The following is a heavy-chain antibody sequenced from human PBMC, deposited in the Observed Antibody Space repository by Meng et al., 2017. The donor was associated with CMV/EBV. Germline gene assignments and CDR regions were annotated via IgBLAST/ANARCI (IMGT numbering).Heavy chain of an antibody. CDR2: IYWDDDK. V-gene: IGHV2-5*02. J-gene: IGHJ4*02. CDR1: GFSLSTSGVG. D-gene: IGHD5-18*01. Sequence: QITLKESGPTLVKPXXXXTLTCTFSGFSLSTSGVGVGWIRQPPGKALEWLALIYWDDDKRYSPSLKSRLTITKDTSKNQVVLTMTNMDPVDTATYYCGGGYSYGFSHRGQGPLVTASS. CDR3: GGGYSYGFSH.